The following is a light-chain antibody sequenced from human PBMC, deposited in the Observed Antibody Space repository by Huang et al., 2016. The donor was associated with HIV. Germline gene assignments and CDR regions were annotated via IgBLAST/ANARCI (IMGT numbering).Light chain of an antibody. CDR1: QSISTN. V-gene: IGKV3-15*01. CDR2: SAS. CDR3: QQGET. Sequence: EIMLTQSPATLSVSPGERATLSCRASQSISTNLAWYQQKPGLAPRLLIYSASTRATGSPARVSGSGSGTEFTLTISSLQSEDFAVYYCQQGETFGQGTKLEIK. J-gene: IGKJ2*01.